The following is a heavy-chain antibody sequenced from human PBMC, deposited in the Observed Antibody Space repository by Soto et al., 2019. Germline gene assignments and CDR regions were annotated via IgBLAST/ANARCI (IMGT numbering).Heavy chain of an antibody. CDR3: AKDRDFWGGYYKHRGFDY. D-gene: IGHD3-3*01. J-gene: IGHJ4*02. V-gene: IGHV3-23*01. CDR1: GFTFSTYA. CDR2: ISGSGGTT. Sequence: EVQLLESGGGLVQPGGSLRLSCATSGFTFSTYAMGWVRQAPGKGLEWVSAISGSGGTTHYADAVKGRFTISRDSAKNTLYLQMNSLRVEDTAVYYCAKDRDFWGGYYKHRGFDYWGQGTLVTVSS.